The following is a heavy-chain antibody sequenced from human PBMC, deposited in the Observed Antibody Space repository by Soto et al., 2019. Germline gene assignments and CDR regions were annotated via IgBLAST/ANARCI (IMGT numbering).Heavy chain of an antibody. Sequence: QVQLVESGGGVVRPGTSLRLSCATSGFIFGNYGMHWVRQAPGKGLEWMASTLFDGSENNYADSVKGRFIVSRDNSKNMLYLEMNSLRVEDTGVYYCVRAWGIAVPGTVCGHWGQGTLVNVAS. J-gene: IGHJ4*02. D-gene: IGHD6-19*01. CDR2: TLFDGSEN. CDR1: GFIFGNYG. V-gene: IGHV3-33*01. CDR3: VRAWGIAVPGTVCGH.